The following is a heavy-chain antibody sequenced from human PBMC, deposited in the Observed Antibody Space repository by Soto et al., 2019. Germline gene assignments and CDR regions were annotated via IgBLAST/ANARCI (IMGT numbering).Heavy chain of an antibody. CDR3: ARDAAAAGTTWFDP. CDR1: RCVYLSFG. CDR2: ISGSGGST. J-gene: IGHJ5*02. D-gene: IGHD6-13*01. V-gene: IGHV3-23*01. Sequence: GCCVRNSFAASRCVYLSFGRSWVRKAPGKGLDWVSAISGSGGSTNYADSVKGRFTISRDNAKNSLYLQMNSLRAEDTAVYYCARDAAAAGTTWFDPWGQVALVTV.